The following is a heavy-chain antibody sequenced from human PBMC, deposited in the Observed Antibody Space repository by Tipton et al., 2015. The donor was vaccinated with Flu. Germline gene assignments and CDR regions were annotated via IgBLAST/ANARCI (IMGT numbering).Heavy chain of an antibody. CDR2: IYSSGST. D-gene: IGHD3-9*01. J-gene: IGHJ4*02. V-gene: IGHV4-39*01. CDR1: GGSISSSSDY. CDR3: ATIRFDWDRPPFDY. Sequence: TLSLTCNVSGGSISSSSDYWGWIRQPPGKGLEWIGTIYSSGSTYFNPSLRSRVTISVDTSKNQFSLRLRSVTAADTAVYYCATIRFDWDRPPFDYWGQGILVTVSS.